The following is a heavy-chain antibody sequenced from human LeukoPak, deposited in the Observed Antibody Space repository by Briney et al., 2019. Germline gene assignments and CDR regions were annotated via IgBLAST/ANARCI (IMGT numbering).Heavy chain of an antibody. CDR3: AKDFSNLYNWNDVEAPSAFDI. D-gene: IGHD1-20*01. J-gene: IGHJ3*02. Sequence: SETLSLTCTVSGGSISSGGYYWSWIRQHPGKGLEWIGYIYYSGSTYYNPSLKSRVTISVDTSKNQFSLKLSSVTAADTAVYYCAKDFSNLYNWNDVEAPSAFDIWGQGTMVTVSS. V-gene: IGHV4-31*03. CDR1: GGSISSGGYY. CDR2: IYYSGST.